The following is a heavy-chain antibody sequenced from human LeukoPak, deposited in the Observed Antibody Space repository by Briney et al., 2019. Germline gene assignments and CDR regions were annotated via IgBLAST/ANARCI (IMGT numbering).Heavy chain of an antibody. J-gene: IGHJ4*02. V-gene: IGHV4-39*01. CDR3: ATLEIGDYYFDY. Sequence: NPSETLSLTCAVSGGSISSRPYYWGWVRQPPGKGLEWIGSISYSGSIHYNPSLKSRVTISVDTSKNHFSLRLSSVTAADTAVYYCATLEIGDYYFDYWGQGTLVTASS. D-gene: IGHD3-16*01. CDR2: ISYSGSI. CDR1: GGSISSRPYY.